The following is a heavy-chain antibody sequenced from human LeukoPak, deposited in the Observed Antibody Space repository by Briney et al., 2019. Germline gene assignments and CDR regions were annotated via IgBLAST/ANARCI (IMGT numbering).Heavy chain of an antibody. CDR3: ARGGPKVITIFFSSPDAFDI. CDR1: GGSFSGYY. CDR2: INHSGST. J-gene: IGHJ3*02. D-gene: IGHD3-3*01. Sequence: RSSETLSLTCAVYGGSFSGYYWSWIRQPPGKGLEWIGEINHSGSTNYNPSLKSRVTISVDTSKNQFSLKLSSVTAADTAVYYCARGGPKVITIFFSSPDAFDIWGQGTMVTVSS. V-gene: IGHV4-34*01.